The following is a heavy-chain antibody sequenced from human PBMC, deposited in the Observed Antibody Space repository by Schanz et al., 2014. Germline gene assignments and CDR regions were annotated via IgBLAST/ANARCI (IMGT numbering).Heavy chain of an antibody. CDR3: ARYVGRPGHFWYFDL. J-gene: IGHJ2*01. D-gene: IGHD1-1*01. Sequence: QGHLVQSGAEVKEPGASVQVSCKASGYVFTAYYMHWVRQAPGQGLEWMGVTNPNGGAEFAQKFQGRISMTRDTSTTTFYMELSSLTSDDTAVYFCARYVGRPGHFWYFDLWGRGTLVTVSS. CDR1: GYVFTAYY. V-gene: IGHV1-2*02. CDR2: TNPNGGA.